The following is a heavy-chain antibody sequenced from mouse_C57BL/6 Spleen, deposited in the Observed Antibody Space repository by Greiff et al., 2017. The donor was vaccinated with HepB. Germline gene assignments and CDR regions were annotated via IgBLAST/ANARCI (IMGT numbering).Heavy chain of an antibody. V-gene: IGHV1-82*01. CDR2: IYPGDGDT. CDR1: GYAFSSSW. J-gene: IGHJ4*01. D-gene: IGHD1-1*01. Sequence: VQLQQSGPELVKPGASVKISCKASGYAFSSSWMNWVKQRPGKGLEWIGRIYPGDGDTNYNGKFKGKATLTADKSSSTAYMQLSSLTSEDSAVYFCARERSTVVANNYAMDYWGQGTSVTVSS. CDR3: ARERSTVVANNYAMDY.